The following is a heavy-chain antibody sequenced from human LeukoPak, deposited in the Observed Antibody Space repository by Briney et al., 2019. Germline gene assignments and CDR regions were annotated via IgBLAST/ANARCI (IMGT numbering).Heavy chain of an antibody. V-gene: IGHV3-7*01. D-gene: IGHD2-2*01. Sequence: GGSLRLSCAASGFTFSSYWMSWVRQAPGKGLEWVANIKQDGSEKNYVDSVKGRFTISRDNAKNSLYLQMNSLRAEDTAVYYCANSGYCSSTSCPNGINFDSWGQGTLVTVSS. J-gene: IGHJ4*02. CDR1: GFTFSSYW. CDR2: IKQDGSEK. CDR3: ANSGYCSSTSCPNGINFDS.